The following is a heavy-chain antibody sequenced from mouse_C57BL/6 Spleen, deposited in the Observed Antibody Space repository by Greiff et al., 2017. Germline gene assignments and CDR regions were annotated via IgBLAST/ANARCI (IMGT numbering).Heavy chain of an antibody. V-gene: IGHV1-64*01. J-gene: IGHJ3*01. D-gene: IGHD2-3*01. CDR3: ARGVLDDGYYGVAY. CDR2: IHPNSGST. CDR1: GYTFTSYW. Sequence: QVQLQQPGAELVKPGASVKLSCKASGYTFTSYWMHWVKQRPGQGLEWIGMIHPNSGSTNYNEKFKSKATLTVDKSSSTAYMQLSSLTPEDSAVYYWARGVLDDGYYGVAYWGQGTLVTVSA.